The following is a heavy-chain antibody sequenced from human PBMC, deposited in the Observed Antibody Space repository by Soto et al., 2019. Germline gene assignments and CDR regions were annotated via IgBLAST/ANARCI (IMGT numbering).Heavy chain of an antibody. CDR3: ARCYAVNDYAPGDH. J-gene: IGHJ5*02. CDR2: ISGGGGAT. CDR1: GFTFSNYG. V-gene: IGHV3-23*01. D-gene: IGHD3-16*01. Sequence: VQMLESGGGLVQPGGSLRLSCAASGFTFSNYGLTWVRQGPGKGLECVSAISGGGGATYYADSVKGRFTISRDNSKNACYLQMNSLRAEDMAVYYCARCYAVNDYAPGDHWGQGTLVTVSS.